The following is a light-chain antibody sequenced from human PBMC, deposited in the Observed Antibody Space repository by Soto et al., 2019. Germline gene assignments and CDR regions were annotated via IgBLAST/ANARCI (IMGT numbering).Light chain of an antibody. CDR1: ETINNY. CDR3: QQSYTTPWT. J-gene: IGKJ1*01. V-gene: IGKV1-39*01. CDR2: AAS. Sequence: DIRITQSPSSLSLSVREGFTITCGASETINNYLNWYQQKPGRAPKLLIHAASTLQSGVPSRFSGSGSGTDFTLTISSLQPEDFATYSCQQSYTTPWTFGLGTKVDIK.